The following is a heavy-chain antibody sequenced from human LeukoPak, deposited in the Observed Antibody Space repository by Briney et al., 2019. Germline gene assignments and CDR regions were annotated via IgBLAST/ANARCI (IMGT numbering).Heavy chain of an antibody. V-gene: IGHV3-64D*06. Sequence: GGSLRLFCSASGFTFSSYAMHWVRQAPGKGLEYVSAISSNGGSTYYADSVKGRFTISRDNSKNTLYLQMSSLRAEDTAVYYCVKGTLGYCSSTSCLVPQLGYWGQGTLVTVSS. J-gene: IGHJ4*02. CDR1: GFTFSSYA. CDR2: ISSNGGST. CDR3: VKGTLGYCSSTSCLVPQLGY. D-gene: IGHD2-2*01.